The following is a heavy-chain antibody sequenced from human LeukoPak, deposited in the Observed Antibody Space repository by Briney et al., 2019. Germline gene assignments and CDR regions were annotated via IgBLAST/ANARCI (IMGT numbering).Heavy chain of an antibody. D-gene: IGHD3-10*01. V-gene: IGHV4-59*01. CDR2: IYQSGNT. CDR1: ADSIRNFY. J-gene: IGHJ4*02. CDR3: ARATYGSGSYYVVNFDY. Sequence: KPSETLSLTCTVSADSIRNFYWNWIRQSPGKGLEGIGYIYQSGNTNYNPSLKSRLTMSIDTSKNQFSLNLGSVTAADTAVYYCARATYGSGSYYVVNFDYWGQGALVTVSS.